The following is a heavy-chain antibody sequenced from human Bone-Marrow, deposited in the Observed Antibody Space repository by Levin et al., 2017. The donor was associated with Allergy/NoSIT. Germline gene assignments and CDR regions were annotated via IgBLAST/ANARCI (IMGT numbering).Heavy chain of an antibody. Sequence: GESLKISCKASGYSFTKYGIAWVRQAPGQGLEWMGWSSLHNGNTNYAQNFQDRVSLTTDTSTRTAYMELRSLRSDDTAVYYCARGVTIFGVAPPYHFDYWGQGTLVTVSS. D-gene: IGHD3-3*01. CDR2: SSLHNGNT. CDR3: ARGVTIFGVAPPYHFDY. V-gene: IGHV1-18*01. CDR1: GYSFTKYG. J-gene: IGHJ4*02.